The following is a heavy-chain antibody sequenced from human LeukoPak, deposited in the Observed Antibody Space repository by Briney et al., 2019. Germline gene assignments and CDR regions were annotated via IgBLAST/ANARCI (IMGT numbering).Heavy chain of an antibody. J-gene: IGHJ4*02. V-gene: IGHV3-9*01. CDR3: AKDMFLSYGGNSGWYFDY. D-gene: IGHD4-23*01. Sequence: PGGSLRLSCAASGFTFDDYAMHWVRQAPGKGLEWVSGISWNSGSIGYADSVKGRFTISRDNAKNPLYLQMNSQRAEDTALYYCAKDMFLSYGGNSGWYFDYWGQGTLVTVSS. CDR1: GFTFDDYA. CDR2: ISWNSGSI.